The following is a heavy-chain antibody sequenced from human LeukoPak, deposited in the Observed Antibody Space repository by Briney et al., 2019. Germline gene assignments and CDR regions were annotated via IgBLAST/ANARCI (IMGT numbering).Heavy chain of an antibody. CDR1: GGSISSGGYY. D-gene: IGHD3-22*01. V-gene: IGHV4-31*03. J-gene: IGHJ4*02. CDR2: IYYSGST. Sequence: SQTLSLTCTVSGGSISSGGYYWSWIRQHPGKGLECIGYIYYSGSTYYNPYLKSRVTISVDTSKNQFSLKLSSVTAADTAVYYCARALLPDSGYYHFDYWGQGTLVTVSS. CDR3: ARALLPDSGYYHFDY.